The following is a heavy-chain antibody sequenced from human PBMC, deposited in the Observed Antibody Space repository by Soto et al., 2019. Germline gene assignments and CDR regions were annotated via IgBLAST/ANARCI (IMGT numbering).Heavy chain of an antibody. CDR1: GGYISSYY. CDR3: ARRRLDGYYYYMDV. V-gene: IGHV4-59*08. CDR2: IYYSGST. Sequence: SETLCLTCTVGGGYISSYYWSWIRQPPGKGLEWIGYIYYSGSTNYNPSLKSRVTISVDTSKNQFSLKLSSVTAADTAVYYCARRRLDGYYYYMDVWGKGTTVTVSS. J-gene: IGHJ6*03.